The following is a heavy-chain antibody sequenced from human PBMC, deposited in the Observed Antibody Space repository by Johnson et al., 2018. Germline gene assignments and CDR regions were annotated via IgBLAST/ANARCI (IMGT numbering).Heavy chain of an antibody. Sequence: QVQLVESGGGVVQXGRSXRLXCAASGFTFSSYGMHWVRQAPGKGLAWVAVIWFDGSKKYHVDSVKGRFTISRDNSKNTLYLQMNSLRAEDTAVYYCARGMADYYDSSGYYPGAFDIWGQGTMVTVSS. J-gene: IGHJ3*02. CDR1: GFTFSSYG. V-gene: IGHV3-33*01. CDR2: IWFDGSKK. D-gene: IGHD3-22*01. CDR3: ARGMADYYDSSGYYPGAFDI.